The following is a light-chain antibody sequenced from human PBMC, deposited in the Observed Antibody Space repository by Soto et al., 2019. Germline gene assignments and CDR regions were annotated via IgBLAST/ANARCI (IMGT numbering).Light chain of an antibody. CDR3: QQYGTSPPWT. J-gene: IGKJ1*01. V-gene: IGKV3-20*01. Sequence: EIVLTQSPGTLSLSPGERATLSCRASQSISSSSLAWYQQKPGQAPRLLIYGASSRATDIPDRFSGSGSGTDFTLTISRLEPEDFAVYYCQQYGTSPPWTFGQGTKVET. CDR1: QSISSSS. CDR2: GAS.